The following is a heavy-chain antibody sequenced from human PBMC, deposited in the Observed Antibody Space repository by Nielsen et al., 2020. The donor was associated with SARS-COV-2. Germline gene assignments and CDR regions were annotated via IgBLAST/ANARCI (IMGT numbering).Heavy chain of an antibody. Sequence: GGSLRLSCEASGITYINYGMSWVRQAPGKGLEWVSSIGTSGSNSYYSDSVKGRFTISRDISKNTLFLQMNSLRAEDTALYYCTTRTFYLDYWGQGTLVTVSS. CDR1: GITYINYG. CDR3: TTRTFYLDY. V-gene: IGHV3-23*01. J-gene: IGHJ4*02. D-gene: IGHD1-1*01. CDR2: IGTSGSNS.